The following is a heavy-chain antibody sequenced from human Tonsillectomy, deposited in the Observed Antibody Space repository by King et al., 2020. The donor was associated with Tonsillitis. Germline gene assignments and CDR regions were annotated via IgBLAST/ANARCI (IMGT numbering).Heavy chain of an antibody. Sequence: VQLVESGGGLVQPGRSLRLSCAASGFTFDDYTMHWVRQTPGKGLQWVSSITWNSGSRDYADSVKGRFTISRDNAKNSLYLQMNSLRAEDTALYYCAXXXLTKYXHYAXDVWGXGTTVTVSS. V-gene: IGHV3-9*01. J-gene: IGHJ6*04. D-gene: IGHD3-3*01. CDR2: ITWNSGSR. CDR1: GFTFDDYT. CDR3: AXXXLTKYXHYAXDV.